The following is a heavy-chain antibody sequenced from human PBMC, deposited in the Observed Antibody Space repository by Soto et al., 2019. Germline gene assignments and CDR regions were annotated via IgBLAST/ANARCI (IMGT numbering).Heavy chain of an antibody. CDR2: SYYSGST. CDR1: GDSVSSGSYY. Sequence: PSETLSLTCTVSGDSVSSGSYYLSWIRQPPGKGLEWIGYSYYSGSTNYNPSLKSRVTMSVDTSKNNFSLKLSSVTAADTAVYYCARDRARFCSGGSCYGVDPWDQGPLVTVSS. D-gene: IGHD2-15*01. V-gene: IGHV4-61*03. J-gene: IGHJ5*02. CDR3: ARDRARFCSGGSCYGVDP.